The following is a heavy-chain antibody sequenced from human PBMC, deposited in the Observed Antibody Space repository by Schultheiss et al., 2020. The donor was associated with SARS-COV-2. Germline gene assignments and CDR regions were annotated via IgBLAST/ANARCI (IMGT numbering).Heavy chain of an antibody. D-gene: IGHD6-13*01. Sequence: GGSLRLSCAASGFTFSSYAMHWVRQAPGKGLEWVSYISSSSSYTNYADSVKGRFTISRDNSKNTLYLQMNSLRAEDTAVYYCATRTYSSSWWPADYWGQGTLVTVSS. CDR3: ATRTYSSSWWPADY. J-gene: IGHJ4*02. V-gene: IGHV3-21*05. CDR1: GFTFSSYA. CDR2: ISSSSSYT.